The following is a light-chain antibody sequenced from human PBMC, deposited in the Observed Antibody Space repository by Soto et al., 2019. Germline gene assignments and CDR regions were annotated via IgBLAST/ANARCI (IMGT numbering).Light chain of an antibody. CDR1: SSNIGSNT. J-gene: IGLJ3*02. V-gene: IGLV1-44*01. CDR2: GNN. CDR3: AAWDDSLNGRV. Sequence: QSVLTQPPSASGTPGQRVTISCSGSSSNIGSNTVNWDQQLPGTATKLLIYGNNQRPSGVPDRFSGSKSGTSASLAISWLQAEDEADYYCAAWDDSLNGRVFGGGTKLTVL.